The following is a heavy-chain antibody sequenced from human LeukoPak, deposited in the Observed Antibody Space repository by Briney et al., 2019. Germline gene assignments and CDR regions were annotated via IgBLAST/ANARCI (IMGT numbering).Heavy chain of an antibody. CDR1: GFTFSSYA. D-gene: IGHD6-13*01. CDR3: ARDPAGTQNYYYYYYMDV. J-gene: IGHJ6*03. CDR2: ISYDGSNK. Sequence: GGSLRLSCAASGFTFSSYAMHWVRQAPGKGLEWVAVISYDGSNKYYADSVKGRFTISRDNSKNTLYLQMNSLRVEDTAVYYCARDPAGTQNYYYYYYMDVWGKGTTVTVSS. V-gene: IGHV3-30*04.